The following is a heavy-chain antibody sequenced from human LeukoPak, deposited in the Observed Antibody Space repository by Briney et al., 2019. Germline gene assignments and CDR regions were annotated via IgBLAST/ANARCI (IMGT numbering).Heavy chain of an antibody. Sequence: SETLSLTCTVSGGSISSSSYYWGWIRQPPGTGLEWIGSIYYSGSTYYNPSLKSRVTISVDTSKNQFSLKLSSVTAADTAVYYCARNYYDSSDYFGLHYFDYWGQGTLVTVSS. CDR3: ARNYYDSSDYFGLHYFDY. J-gene: IGHJ4*02. D-gene: IGHD3-22*01. V-gene: IGHV4-39*07. CDR2: IYYSGST. CDR1: GGSISSSSYY.